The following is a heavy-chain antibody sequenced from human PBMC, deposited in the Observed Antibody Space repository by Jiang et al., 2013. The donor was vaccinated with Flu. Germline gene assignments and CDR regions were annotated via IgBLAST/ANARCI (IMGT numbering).Heavy chain of an antibody. D-gene: IGHD5-18*01. CDR2: IYYSGST. J-gene: IGHJ4*02. V-gene: IGHV4-59*01. CDR3: ARTSGVDTAMVMLGYFDY. CDR1: GGSISSYY. Sequence: PGLVKPSETLSLTCTVSGGSISSYYWSWIRQPPGKGLEWIGYIYYSGSTNYNPSLKSRVTISVDTSKNQFSLKLSSVTAADTAVYYCARTSGVDTAMVMLGYFDYWGQGTLVTVSS.